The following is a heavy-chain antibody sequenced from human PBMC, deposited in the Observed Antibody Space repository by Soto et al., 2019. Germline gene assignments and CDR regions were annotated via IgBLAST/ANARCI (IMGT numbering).Heavy chain of an antibody. V-gene: IGHV1-18*01. CDR1: GYIFTSSG. CDR3: ARGVDYSSGSPYYFDN. Sequence: QVKLVQSEGEVKKPGASVKVSCKAAGYIFTSSGISWLRQAPGQGLEWMGWISANKGNTNYAQILQGRVTMTRDTSTSTAYSELRSLTADDTAVYYCARGVDYSSGSPYYFDNWGQGTLVSVSS. J-gene: IGHJ4*02. CDR2: ISANKGNT. D-gene: IGHD3-22*01.